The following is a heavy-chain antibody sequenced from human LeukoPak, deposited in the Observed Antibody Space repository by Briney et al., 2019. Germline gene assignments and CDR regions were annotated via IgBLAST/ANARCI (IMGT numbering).Heavy chain of an antibody. Sequence: GGSLRLSCAASGFTFSSYEMNWVRQAPGKGLEWVSSISSSSSYIYYADSVKGRFTISRDNAKNSLYLQMNSLRAEDTAVYYCARDPRQYYDYVWGSYRPFDYWGQGTLVTVSS. V-gene: IGHV3-21*01. J-gene: IGHJ4*02. CDR3: ARDPRQYYDYVWGSYRPFDY. CDR2: ISSSSSYI. CDR1: GFTFSSYE. D-gene: IGHD3-16*02.